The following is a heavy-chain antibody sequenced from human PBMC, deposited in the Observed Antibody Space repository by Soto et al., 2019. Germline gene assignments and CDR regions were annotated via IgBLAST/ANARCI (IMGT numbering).Heavy chain of an antibody. V-gene: IGHV5-51*01. J-gene: IGHJ6*02. CDR3: ARHATLTICSSTSCYATGVHGSGGMDV. CDR1: GYSFTSYW. D-gene: IGHD2-2*01. CDR2: IYPGDSDT. Sequence: GESLKISCKGSGYSFTSYWIGWGRQMPGKGLEWMGSIYPGDSDTRYSPSFQGQVNISADKSISTAYPQWSSLKASDTAMYYCARHATLTICSSTSCYATGVHGSGGMDVWGQGTTVTVSS.